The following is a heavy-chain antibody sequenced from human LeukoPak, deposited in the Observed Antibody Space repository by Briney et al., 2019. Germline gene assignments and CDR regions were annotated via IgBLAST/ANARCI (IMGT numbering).Heavy chain of an antibody. CDR1: GGSISSSSYY. V-gene: IGHV4-39*07. CDR2: IYYSGST. CDR3: ARVRGYSGYLDY. J-gene: IGHJ4*02. Sequence: SETLSLTCTVSGGSISSSSYYWGGIRQPPGKGLEWIGSIYYSGSTNYNPSLKSRVTISVDTSKNQFSLKLSSVTAADTAVYYCARVRGYSGYLDYWGQGTLVTVSS. D-gene: IGHD5-12*01.